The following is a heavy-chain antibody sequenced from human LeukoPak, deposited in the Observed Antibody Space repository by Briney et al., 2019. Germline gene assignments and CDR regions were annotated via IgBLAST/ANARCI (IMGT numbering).Heavy chain of an antibody. CDR3: VRDSRTGVDY. Sequence: GGSLRLPCAASGFTFSDYYMHWVRQGPGEGPVWVSRISNEGSTTFYADSVKGRFTISRDNAKNTLYLEMNSLRAEDTAVYYCVRDSRTGVDYWGQGTRVTVSS. CDR2: ISNEGSTT. J-gene: IGHJ4*02. V-gene: IGHV3-74*01. CDR1: GFTFSDYY. D-gene: IGHD1-1*01.